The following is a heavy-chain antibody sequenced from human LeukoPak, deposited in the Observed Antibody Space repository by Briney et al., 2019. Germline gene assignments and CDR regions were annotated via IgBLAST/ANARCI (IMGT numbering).Heavy chain of an antibody. J-gene: IGHJ4*02. V-gene: IGHV1-2*02. Sequence: ASVKVSCKASGYTFTGYYMQWVRQAPGQGLEWRGWINPNSGGTNDAQKFQGRVTMTRDTSIRTAYMQLSRVRSDDNAVYYCARGMAAGVPSFDYWGQGTLVPVSS. CDR3: ARGMAAGVPSFDY. CDR1: GYTFTGYY. CDR2: INPNSGGT. D-gene: IGHD6-13*01.